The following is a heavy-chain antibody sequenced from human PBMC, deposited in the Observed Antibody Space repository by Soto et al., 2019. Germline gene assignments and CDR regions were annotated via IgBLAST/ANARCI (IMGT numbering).Heavy chain of an antibody. J-gene: IGHJ3*02. V-gene: IGHV4-59*08. CDR1: GGSISSYY. D-gene: IGHD4-17*01. CDR3: ARHADYGDYVGAFDT. CDR2: IYYSGST. Sequence: SETLSLICTVSGGSISSYYWSWIRQPPGKGLEWIGYIYYSGSTNYNPSLKSRVTISVDTSKNQFSLKLSSVTAADTAVYYCARHADYGDYVGAFDTWGQGTMVTVSS.